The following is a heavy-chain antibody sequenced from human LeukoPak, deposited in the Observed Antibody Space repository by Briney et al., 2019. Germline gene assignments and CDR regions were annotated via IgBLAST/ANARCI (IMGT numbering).Heavy chain of an antibody. CDR2: INHSGST. Sequence: PSETLSLTCTVSGGSISTNYYWGWIRQPPGKGLEWIGEINHSGSTNYNPSLKSRVTISVDTSKNQFSLKLSSVTAADTAVYYCARGRRRNNWFDPWGQGTLVTVSS. CDR3: ARGRRRNNWFDP. CDR1: GGSISTNYY. V-gene: IGHV4-34*01. D-gene: IGHD1-14*01. J-gene: IGHJ5*02.